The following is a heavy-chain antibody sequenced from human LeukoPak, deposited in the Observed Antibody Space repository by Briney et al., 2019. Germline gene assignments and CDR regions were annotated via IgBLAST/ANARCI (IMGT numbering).Heavy chain of an antibody. CDR3: ARTRYNSGGGDY. Sequence: GGSLRLSCAAPGFRFSDYGMHWVRQAPGKGLEWVAAIWYDGTNKYYADSVEGRFTISRDNSKNTLYLQMNSLRAEDTAVYYCARTRYNSGGGDYWGQGTRVTVSP. J-gene: IGHJ4*02. D-gene: IGHD6-19*01. CDR1: GFRFSDYG. CDR2: IWYDGTNK. V-gene: IGHV3-33*01.